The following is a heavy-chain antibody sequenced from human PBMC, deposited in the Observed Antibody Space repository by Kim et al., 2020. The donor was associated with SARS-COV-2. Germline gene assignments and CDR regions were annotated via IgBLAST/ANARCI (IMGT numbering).Heavy chain of an antibody. V-gene: IGHV3-48*03. CDR3: ARVGVGGYQDFDY. Sequence: GGSLRLSCAASGFTFSSYEMNWVRQAPGKGLEWVSYISSSGSTIYYADSVKGRFTISRDNAKNSLYLQMNSLRAEDTAVYYCARVGVGGYQDFDYWGQGTLVTVSS. CDR1: GFTFSSYE. D-gene: IGHD1-26*01. CDR2: ISSSGSTI. J-gene: IGHJ4*01.